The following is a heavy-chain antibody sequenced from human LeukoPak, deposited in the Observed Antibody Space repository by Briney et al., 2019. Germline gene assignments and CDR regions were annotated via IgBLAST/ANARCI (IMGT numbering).Heavy chain of an antibody. J-gene: IGHJ4*02. CDR2: ISNNGGSS. CDR1: GFTFSAYA. D-gene: IGHD1-14*01. Sequence: PGGSLRLSCAASGFTFSAYAMYWVPQAPGKGLEYVSGISNNGGSSFYADSVKGRFTISRDNSKNTLYLQMSSLRAEDTAVYYCVKITSVAGGDCWGQGTRLTVSS. CDR3: VKITSVAGGDC. V-gene: IGHV3-64D*09.